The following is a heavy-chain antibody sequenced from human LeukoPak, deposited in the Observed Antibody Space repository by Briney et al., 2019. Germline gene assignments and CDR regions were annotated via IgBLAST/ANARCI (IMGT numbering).Heavy chain of an antibody. CDR3: ARNRQLDY. CDR1: GFTFSSYV. V-gene: IGHV3-30*04. J-gene: IGHJ4*02. D-gene: IGHD6-13*01. CDR2: ISYDGSNK. Sequence: GRSLRLSCAASGFTFSSYVMNWVRQAPGKGLEWVASISYDGSNKYCADSVKGRFTISRDNSKTTLYLEMNSLRAEDTAVYYCARNRQLDYWGQGTLVTVSS.